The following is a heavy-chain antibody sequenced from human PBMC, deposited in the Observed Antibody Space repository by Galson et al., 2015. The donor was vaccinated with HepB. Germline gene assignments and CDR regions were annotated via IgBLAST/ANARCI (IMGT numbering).Heavy chain of an antibody. V-gene: IGHV4-4*07. CDR2: IFTSGYT. J-gene: IGHJ5*02. CDR1: ISSYY. D-gene: IGHD7-27*01. Sequence: ISSYYWSWIRQPAGKGLEWIGRIFTSGYTNYNPSLKSRVTMSLDTSKNQFSLNLSSVTAADTAVYYCARSSTGARGWFDPWGQGTLVAVSS. CDR3: ARSSTGARGWFDP.